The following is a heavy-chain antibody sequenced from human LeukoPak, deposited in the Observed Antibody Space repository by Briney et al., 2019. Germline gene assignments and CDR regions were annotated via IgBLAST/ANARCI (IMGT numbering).Heavy chain of an antibody. CDR3: AKDHYWSIDY. V-gene: IGHV3-74*01. CDR1: GFAFSTHG. CDR2: IKGDGIST. D-gene: IGHD3-3*01. J-gene: IGHJ4*02. Sequence: GGSLRLSCAASGFAFSTHGMHWVRHAPGQGLVWVSRIKGDGISTNYADSVKGRFTISRDIAKNTLYLQMNSLRAEDTGVYYCAKDHYWSIDYWGRGTLVTVSS.